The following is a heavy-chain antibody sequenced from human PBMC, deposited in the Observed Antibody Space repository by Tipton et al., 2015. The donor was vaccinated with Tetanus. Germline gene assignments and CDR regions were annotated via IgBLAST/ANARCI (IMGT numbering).Heavy chain of an antibody. CDR3: AKVRGRLRYSFDS. Sequence: VQLVQSGGGLIQPGGSLRLSCAASGFTVSNSYMTWVRQAPGKGLEWVSVSYSGGSYAYYADSVKGRFTTSRDDSKNTLYLHMTSLRADDTAVYYCAKVRGRLRYSFDSWGQGTLVTVSS. CDR1: GFTVSNSY. V-gene: IGHV3-53*01. CDR2: SYSGGSYA. J-gene: IGHJ5*01. D-gene: IGHD1-26*01.